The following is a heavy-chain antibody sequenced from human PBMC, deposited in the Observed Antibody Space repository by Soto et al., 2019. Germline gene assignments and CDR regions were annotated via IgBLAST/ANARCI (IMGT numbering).Heavy chain of an antibody. Sequence: PVVDLRLSCGDSGITLSSYWMQWVRQAPGEGLVWVSYIKPDGSRTKDADSVKGRFTISRDNARNTLYLRMNSLRAEDKAVYYGARDNNWYYDSWGRGTLLTVSS. D-gene: IGHD1-1*01. CDR3: ARDNNWYYDS. CDR2: IKPDGSRT. CDR1: GITLSSYW. V-gene: IGHV3-74*03. J-gene: IGHJ4*02.